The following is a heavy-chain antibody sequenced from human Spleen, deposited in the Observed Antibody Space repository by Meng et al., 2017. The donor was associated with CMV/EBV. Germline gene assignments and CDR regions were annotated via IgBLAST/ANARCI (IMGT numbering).Heavy chain of an antibody. CDR1: GFTFSNYV. Sequence: GESLKISCAASGFTFSNYVTHWVRQAPGKGLEWVSGVSDSGGTTYYADSVRGRFTISRDNSKNALYLQMSSLRAEDTAVYYCARRGSGSYSPRETFDFWGQGTLVTVSS. CDR2: VSDSGGTT. V-gene: IGHV3-23*01. J-gene: IGHJ4*02. D-gene: IGHD3-10*01. CDR3: ARRGSGSYSPRETFDF.